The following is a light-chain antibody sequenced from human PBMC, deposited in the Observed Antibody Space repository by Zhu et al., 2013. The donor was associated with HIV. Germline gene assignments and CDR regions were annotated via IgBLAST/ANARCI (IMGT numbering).Light chain of an antibody. V-gene: IGKV1-33*01. CDR3: QQYDNLPAT. CDR1: QDIRKN. CDR2: DAS. Sequence: DIQMTQSPSSLSASVGDRVTITCQASQDIRKNLNWYQQIPGKAPKLLIFDASTLETGVPSRFSGSGSGTYFSFTIRSLQPEDIATYYCQQYDNLPATFGGGTKVEIK. J-gene: IGKJ4*01.